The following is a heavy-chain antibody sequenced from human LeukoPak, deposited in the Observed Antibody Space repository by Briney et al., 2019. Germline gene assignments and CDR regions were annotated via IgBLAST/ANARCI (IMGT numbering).Heavy chain of an antibody. CDR2: INPNSGGT. CDR1: GYTFIGDY. J-gene: IGHJ5*02. V-gene: IGHV1-2*02. D-gene: IGHD4-23*01. CDR3: ASGETTVVTGFDP. Sequence: ASVKVSCKASGYTFIGDYMHCVRQAPGQGLEWMGWINPNSGGTNYTQKFQGRVTMTRDTSISTAYMELSRLRSDDTAVYYCASGETTVVTGFDPWGQGTLVTVSS.